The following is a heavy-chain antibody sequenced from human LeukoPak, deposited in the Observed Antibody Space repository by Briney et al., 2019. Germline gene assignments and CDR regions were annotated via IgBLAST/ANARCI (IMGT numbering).Heavy chain of an antibody. CDR3: ARTVPYYDSSGYRDY. CDR1: GYTFTGYY. Sequence: GASVKVSCKASGYTFTGYYMHWVRQAPGQGLEWMGWINPNSGGTSYAQKFQGRVTMTRDTSISTAYMELSRLRSDDTAVYYCARTVPYYDSSGYRDYWGQGTLVTVSS. V-gene: IGHV1-2*02. CDR2: INPNSGGT. J-gene: IGHJ4*02. D-gene: IGHD3-22*01.